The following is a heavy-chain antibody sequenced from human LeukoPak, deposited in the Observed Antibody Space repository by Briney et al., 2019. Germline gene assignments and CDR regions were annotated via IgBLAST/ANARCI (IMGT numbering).Heavy chain of an antibody. CDR1: GFTFSSYS. V-gene: IGHV3-21*01. CDR2: ISSSSSYI. CDR3: ARDVFFGGSPPDY. Sequence: GGSLRLSCAASGFTFSSYSMNWVRQAPGKGLEWVSSISSSSSYIYYADSVKGRFTISRGNAKNSLYLQMNSLRAEDTAVYYCARDVFFGGSPPDYWGQGTLVTVSS. J-gene: IGHJ4*02. D-gene: IGHD1-26*01.